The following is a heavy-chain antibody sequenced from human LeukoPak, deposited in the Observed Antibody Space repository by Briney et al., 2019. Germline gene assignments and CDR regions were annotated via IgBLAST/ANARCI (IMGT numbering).Heavy chain of an antibody. CDR2: INPSGGST. Sequence: ASVKLSCTASGYTFTSYYMHWVRQAPGQGLEWMGIINPSGGSTSYAQKFQGRVTMTRDTSTTTVYMELSSLRSEDTAVYYCARAKIFGVVIDAFDIWGQGTMVTVSS. CDR3: ARAKIFGVVIDAFDI. CDR1: GYTFTSYY. J-gene: IGHJ3*02. D-gene: IGHD3-3*01. V-gene: IGHV1-46*03.